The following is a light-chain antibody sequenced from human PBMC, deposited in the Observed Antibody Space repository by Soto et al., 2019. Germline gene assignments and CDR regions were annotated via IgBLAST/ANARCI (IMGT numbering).Light chain of an antibody. CDR1: SSDVGGYNY. V-gene: IGLV2-14*01. CDR2: EVS. CDR3: SSYTSSSTFYV. Sequence: QSALTQPASVSGSPGQSITISCTGTSSDVGGYNYVSWYQQHPGKAPKLMIYEVSNRPSEVSNRFSGSKSGNTASLTISGLQAEDEADYYCSSYTSSSTFYVFGTGTKVTVL. J-gene: IGLJ1*01.